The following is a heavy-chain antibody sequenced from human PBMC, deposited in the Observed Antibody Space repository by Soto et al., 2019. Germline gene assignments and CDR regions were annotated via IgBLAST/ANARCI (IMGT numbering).Heavy chain of an antibody. CDR3: ARNYGNAFDI. D-gene: IGHD1-7*01. CDR1: GGSIRSYY. V-gene: IGHV4-59*01. CDR2: IYYSGST. Sequence: LSLTCTASGGSIRSYYWSWIRQPPGKGLEWIGYIYYSGSTNYNPSLKSRVTISVDTSKNQFSLKLSSVTAADTAVYYCARNYGNAFDIWGQGTMVTVSS. J-gene: IGHJ3*02.